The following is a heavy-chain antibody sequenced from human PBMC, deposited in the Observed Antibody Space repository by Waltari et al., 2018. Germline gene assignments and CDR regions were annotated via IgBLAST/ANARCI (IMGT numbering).Heavy chain of an antibody. Sequence: QVQLVQSGAEVKKPGASIKVSCKASGYTFSAYYIHWVRQAPGHGLEWMGRINPHSGATNSLGKFQVRVTMTRDTSISTAFMELTSLTSDDTAIYYCARGGADYYDSNGPFDFWGQGTLVSVS. CDR3: ARGGADYYDSNGPFDF. D-gene: IGHD3-22*01. CDR2: INPHSGAT. V-gene: IGHV1-2*06. J-gene: IGHJ4*02. CDR1: GYTFSAYY.